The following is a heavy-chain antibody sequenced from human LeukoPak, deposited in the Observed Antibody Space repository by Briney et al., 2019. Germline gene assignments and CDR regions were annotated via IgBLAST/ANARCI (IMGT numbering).Heavy chain of an antibody. CDR1: GYTFTSYY. CDR2: INPSGGST. Sequence: ASVKVSCKASGYTFTSYYMHWVRQAPGQGLEWMGIINPSGGSTSYAQKSQGRVTMTRDTSTSTVYMELSSLRPEDTAVYYCARDYYDSSGYFPYFQHWGQGTLVTVSS. V-gene: IGHV1-46*01. D-gene: IGHD3-22*01. J-gene: IGHJ1*01. CDR3: ARDYYDSSGYFPYFQH.